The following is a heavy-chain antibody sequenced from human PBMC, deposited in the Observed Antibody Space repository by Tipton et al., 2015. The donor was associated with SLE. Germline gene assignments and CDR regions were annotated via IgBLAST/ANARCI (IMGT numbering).Heavy chain of an antibody. CDR3: ATRLHLEDLLFDY. D-gene: IGHD3-16*01. CDR2: ISGDGGNT. Sequence: SLRLSCAASGFTFTDYTMSWFRQAPGKGMQWVSGISGDGGNTYYVDSVKGRFTISRDNSKNTLYLQMTSLRAEDTAVYYCATRLHLEDLLFDYWGQGTLVTVSS. V-gene: IGHV3-23*01. CDR1: GFTFTDYT. J-gene: IGHJ4*02.